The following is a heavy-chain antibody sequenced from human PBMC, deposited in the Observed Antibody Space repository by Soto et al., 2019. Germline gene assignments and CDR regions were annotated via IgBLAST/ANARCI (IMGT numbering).Heavy chain of an antibody. CDR3: ARDPQGYYDSSAYLDY. Sequence: GGSLRLSCEASGFTFSRYPLHWVRQAPGKGLEWVAVISYDGSEKYPADSVKGRFTISRDNSKNTLYLQMNSLRAEDSAVYYCARDPQGYYDSSAYLDYWGQGTLVTVSS. J-gene: IGHJ4*02. CDR1: GFTFSRYP. V-gene: IGHV3-30-3*01. D-gene: IGHD3-22*01. CDR2: ISYDGSEK.